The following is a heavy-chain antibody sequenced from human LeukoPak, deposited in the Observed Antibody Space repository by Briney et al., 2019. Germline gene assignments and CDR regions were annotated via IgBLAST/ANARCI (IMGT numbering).Heavy chain of an antibody. CDR1: GYTFTSYD. J-gene: IGHJ4*02. V-gene: IGHV1-8*01. CDR3: ARGYIYSRGYYFDY. D-gene: IGHD3-22*01. CDR2: MNPNSGNT. Sequence: ASVKVSCKASGYTFTSYDINWVRQATGQGIEWMGWMNPNSGNTVYAQKFQGRVTMTRNTSISTAYMDLSSLRSEDTAVHYCARGYIYSRGYYFDYWGQGTLVTVSS.